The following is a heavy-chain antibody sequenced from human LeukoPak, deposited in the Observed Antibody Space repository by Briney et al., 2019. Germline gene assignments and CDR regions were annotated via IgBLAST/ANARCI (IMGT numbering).Heavy chain of an antibody. CDR1: GFTVSAYA. Sequence: GGSLRLSCAASGFTVSAYAMAWVRQAPGKGLEWVSVLYYGVSTFYKDSVRGRFTTSGDKFKNTVYLQMNSLRAEDTAVYYCARGRQNYGDYPYWGQGTLVTVSS. CDR2: LYYGVST. CDR3: ARGRQNYGDYPY. V-gene: IGHV3-53*01. J-gene: IGHJ4*02. D-gene: IGHD4-17*01.